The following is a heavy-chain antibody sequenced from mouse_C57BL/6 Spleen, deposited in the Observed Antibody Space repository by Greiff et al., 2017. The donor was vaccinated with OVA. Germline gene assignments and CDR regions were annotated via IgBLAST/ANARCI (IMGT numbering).Heavy chain of an antibody. CDR3: ASRGSGAMDY. J-gene: IGHJ4*01. CDR1: GYTFISYW. Sequence: VQLQQPGAELVKPGASVKMSCKASGYTFISYWITWVKQRPGQGLEWIGDIYPGSGSTNYNEKFKGKATLTVDTSSSTAYMQLSSLTSEDSAVYYCASRGSGAMDYWGQGTSVTVSA. CDR2: IYPGSGST. V-gene: IGHV1-55*01.